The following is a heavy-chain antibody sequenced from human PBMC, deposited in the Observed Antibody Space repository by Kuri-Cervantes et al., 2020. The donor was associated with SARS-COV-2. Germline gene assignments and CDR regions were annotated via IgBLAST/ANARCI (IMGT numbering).Heavy chain of an antibody. D-gene: IGHD3-22*01. CDR3: ARDLYYYDSSGYYDY. Sequence: GESLKISCAASGFTFSSYWMSWVRQAPGKGLEWVASIKQDGSEKYYVDSVKGRFTISRDNAKNSLYLQMNSLRAEDTAVYYCARDLYYYDSSGYYDYWGQGTLVTVSS. CDR2: IKQDGSEK. J-gene: IGHJ4*02. CDR1: GFTFSSYW. V-gene: IGHV3-7*01.